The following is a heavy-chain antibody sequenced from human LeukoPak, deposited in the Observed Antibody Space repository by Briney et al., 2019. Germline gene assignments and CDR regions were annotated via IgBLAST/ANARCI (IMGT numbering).Heavy chain of an antibody. CDR3: ARDKSSRGTDY. CDR2: IYYSGST. Sequence: SETLSLTCTVSGVSMSGFYWSWIRQHPGKGLEWIGYIYYSGSTYYNPSLKSRVTISVDTSKNQFSLKLSSVTAADTAVYYCARDKSSRGTDYWGQGTLVTVSS. D-gene: IGHD3-10*01. CDR1: GVSMSGFY. J-gene: IGHJ4*02. V-gene: IGHV4-31*03.